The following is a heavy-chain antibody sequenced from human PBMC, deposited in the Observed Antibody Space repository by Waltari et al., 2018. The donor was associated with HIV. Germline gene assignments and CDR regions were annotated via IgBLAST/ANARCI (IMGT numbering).Heavy chain of an antibody. Sequence: QVHLVQSGAELKKTGASVKLSCKASGYTFTNFGLNWVRQAPGQGLEWMGWFKSYNCDTKYAQNFQDRVTMTTDTSTSTAYMELRSLRSDDTAVYYCARFFPTATTTGWYLDLWGPGTLVTMSS. CDR3: ARFFPTATTTGWYLDL. J-gene: IGHJ2*01. CDR2: FKSYNCDT. CDR1: GYTFTNFG. V-gene: IGHV1-18*01. D-gene: IGHD4-17*01.